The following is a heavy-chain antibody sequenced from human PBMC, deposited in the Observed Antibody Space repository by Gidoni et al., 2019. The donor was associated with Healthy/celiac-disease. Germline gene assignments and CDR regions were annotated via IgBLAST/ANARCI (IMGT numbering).Heavy chain of an antibody. J-gene: IGHJ6*02. CDR2: IYSGGST. V-gene: IGHV3-53*01. Sequence: EVQLVESGGGLVQPGGSLRLSCAASGFTVSSNYMSWVRQAHGKGLEWVSVIYSGGSTYYADSVKGRFTISRDNSKNTLYLKMNSLRAEDTAVYYCARALYDFWSGYYTDYYGMDVWGQGTTVTVSS. CDR3: ARALYDFWSGYYTDYYGMDV. D-gene: IGHD3-3*01. CDR1: GFTVSSNY.